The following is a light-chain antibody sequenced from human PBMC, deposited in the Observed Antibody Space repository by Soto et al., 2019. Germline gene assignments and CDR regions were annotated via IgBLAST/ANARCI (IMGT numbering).Light chain of an antibody. CDR2: LGS. CDR3: MQALHTLYP. CDR1: QGLLHSNGYNY. Sequence: DIVMTQSPLSLPVTPGEPASISCRSSQGLLHSNGYNYLDWYLQKPGHSPQLLIYLGSNRASRVPERFSGSGSGTDVTLKISRVEAEDVGVYYCMQALHTLYPLGQGTKLEIK. V-gene: IGKV2-28*01. J-gene: IGKJ2*01.